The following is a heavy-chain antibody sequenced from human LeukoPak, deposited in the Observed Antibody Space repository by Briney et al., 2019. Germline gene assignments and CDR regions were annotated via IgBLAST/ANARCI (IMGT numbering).Heavy chain of an antibody. V-gene: IGHV1-69*04. Sequence: SVRVSCKASGGTFIIYAISWVRQAPGQGLEWMGRIIPILGIANYAQKFQGRVTITADKSTSTAYMELSSLRSEDTAVYYCATRGGGYSGYDPDYWGQGTLVTVSS. J-gene: IGHJ4*02. CDR3: ATRGGGYSGYDPDY. CDR1: GGTFIIYA. CDR2: IIPILGIA. D-gene: IGHD5-12*01.